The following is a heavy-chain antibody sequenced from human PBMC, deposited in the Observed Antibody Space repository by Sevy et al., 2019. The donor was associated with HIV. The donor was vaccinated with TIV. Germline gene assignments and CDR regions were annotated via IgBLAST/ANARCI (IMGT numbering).Heavy chain of an antibody. D-gene: IGHD2-8*01. Sequence: GGSLRLSCAASGFTFAKYSMSWVRQAPGKGLEWVSTFSFGCGRINYADSVKGRFTISRDDSKNTLFLQMNSLGAEDTATYFGASEGCTHLHDYWGQGTLVTVSS. CDR1: GFTFAKYS. V-gene: IGHV3-23*01. CDR3: ASEGCTHLHDY. J-gene: IGHJ4*02. CDR2: FSFGCGRI.